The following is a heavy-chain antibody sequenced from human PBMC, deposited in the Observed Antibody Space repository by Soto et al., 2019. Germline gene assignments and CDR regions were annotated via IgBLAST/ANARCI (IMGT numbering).Heavy chain of an antibody. CDR1: GGSSISSSYY. D-gene: IGHD2-21*02. CDR3: ASTPIVVVTAPFSGIDY. V-gene: IGHV4-39*01. J-gene: IGHJ4*02. Sequence: ALETHSLTSTVSGGSSISSSYYWGWIRKPPGKGLEWIGSIYYSGSTYYNPSLKSRVTISVDTSKNQFSLKLSSVTAADTAVYYCASTPIVVVTAPFSGIDYWGQGTLVTVSS. CDR2: IYYSGST.